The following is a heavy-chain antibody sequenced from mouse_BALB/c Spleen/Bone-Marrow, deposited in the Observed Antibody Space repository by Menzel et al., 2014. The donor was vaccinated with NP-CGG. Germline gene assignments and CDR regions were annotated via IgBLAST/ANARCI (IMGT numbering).Heavy chain of an antibody. CDR3: ARNGYYVYYYAMDY. Sequence: EVQLQQSGAELVKPGASVKLSCTASGFNIKDTYMYWVKQRPEQGLEWIGRIDPANGNTKYDPKFQGKATITADTSSNTAYLQLSSLTSEDTAVYYCARNGYYVYYYAMDYWGQGTSVTVSS. CDR2: IDPANGNT. CDR1: GFNIKDTY. J-gene: IGHJ4*01. D-gene: IGHD2-3*01. V-gene: IGHV14-3*02.